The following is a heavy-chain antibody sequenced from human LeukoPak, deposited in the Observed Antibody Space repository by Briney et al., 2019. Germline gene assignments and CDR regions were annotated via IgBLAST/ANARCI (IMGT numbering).Heavy chain of an antibody. CDR2: IWYDGSNK. D-gene: IGHD3-22*01. J-gene: IGHJ3*02. V-gene: IGHV3-33*01. CDR3: ARGSGYYNDAFDI. Sequence: QHGRSLRLSCAASGFTFSSYGMHWVRQAPGKGLEWVAVIWYDGSNKYYADSVKGRFTISRDNSKNTLYLQMNSLRAEDTAVYYCARGSGYYNDAFDIWGQGTMVTVSS. CDR1: GFTFSSYG.